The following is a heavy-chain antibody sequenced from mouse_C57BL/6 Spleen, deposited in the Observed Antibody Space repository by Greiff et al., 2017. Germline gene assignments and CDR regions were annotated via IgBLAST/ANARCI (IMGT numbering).Heavy chain of an antibody. D-gene: IGHD2-4*01. V-gene: IGHV1-54*01. CDR3: ARDYDRDYYAMDY. Sequence: VQLQESGAELVRPGTSVKVSCKASGYAFTNYLIEWVKQRPGQGLEWIGVINPGSGGTNYNEKFKGKATLTADKSSSTAYMQLNSLTSEYSAVYFCARDYDRDYYAMDYWGQGTSVTVSS. J-gene: IGHJ4*01. CDR1: GYAFTNYL. CDR2: INPGSGGT.